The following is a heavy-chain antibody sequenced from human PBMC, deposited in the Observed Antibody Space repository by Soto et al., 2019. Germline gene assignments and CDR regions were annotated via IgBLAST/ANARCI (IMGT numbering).Heavy chain of an antibody. D-gene: IGHD5-12*01. CDR2: IIPIFGTA. Sequence: GASVKVSWKAFGGGFSSDAISWVRQAPGQGLEWMGGIIPIFGTANYAQKFQGRVTITADESTSTAYMELSSLRSEDTAVYYCARATGYYSAYDGYWGQGTLVTVSS. CDR1: GGGFSSDA. V-gene: IGHV1-69*01. CDR3: ARATGYYSAYDGY. J-gene: IGHJ4*02.